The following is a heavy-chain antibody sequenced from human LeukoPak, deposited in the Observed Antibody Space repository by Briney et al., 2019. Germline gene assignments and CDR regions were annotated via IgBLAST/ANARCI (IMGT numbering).Heavy chain of an antibody. V-gene: IGHV1-2*02. D-gene: IGHD6-19*01. J-gene: IGHJ4*02. Sequence: GASVKVSCKASGYTFTGYYTHWVRQAPGQGLEWMGWINPNSGGTNYAQKFQGRVTMTRDTSISTAYMELSRLRSDDTAVYYCARDHSSGWYSPPPVDYWGQGTLVTVSS. CDR1: GYTFTGYY. CDR2: INPNSGGT. CDR3: ARDHSSGWYSPPPVDY.